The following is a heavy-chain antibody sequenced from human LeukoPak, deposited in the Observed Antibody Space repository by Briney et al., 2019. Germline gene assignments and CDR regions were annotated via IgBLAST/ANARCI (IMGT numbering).Heavy chain of an antibody. CDR2: ISYDGSNK. V-gene: IGHV3-30*04. CDR1: GFTFSSYA. Sequence: PGGSLRLSCAASGFTFSSYAMHWVRQAPGKGLEWVAVISYDGSNKYYADSVKGRFTISRDNSKNTLYLQMNSLRAEDTAVYYCARTGDCDFWSGYYFYYYYYMDVWGKGTTVTVSS. D-gene: IGHD3-3*01. CDR3: ARTGDCDFWSGYYFYYYYYMDV. J-gene: IGHJ6*03.